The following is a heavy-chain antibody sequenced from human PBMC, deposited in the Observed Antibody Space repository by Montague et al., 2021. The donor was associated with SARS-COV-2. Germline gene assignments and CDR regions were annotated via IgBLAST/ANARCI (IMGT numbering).Heavy chain of an antibody. J-gene: IGHJ6*03. Sequence: CAISGDSDAVVSAGCSSVKQTPSIRLVGLVGTYYRPERYNDYAVAVKSRITINPDTSKNQFSLKLTSVAAADTAVYYCARLGDGVVPSPILGVGPYYSYYYMDVWGKGTTVTVSS. D-gene: IGHD3-10*01. CDR2: TYYRPERYN. CDR3: ARLGDGVVPSPILGVGPYYSYYYMDV. CDR1: GDSDAVVSAG. V-gene: IGHV6-1*01.